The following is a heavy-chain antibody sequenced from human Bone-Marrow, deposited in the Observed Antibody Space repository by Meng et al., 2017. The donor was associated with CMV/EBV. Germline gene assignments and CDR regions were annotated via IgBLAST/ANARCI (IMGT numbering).Heavy chain of an antibody. CDR1: GGSFSGYY. D-gene: IGHD1-14*01. CDR2: INHSGST. J-gene: IGHJ5*02. CDR3: ARGLRKGPVAKYFDP. Sequence: SETLSLTCAVYGGSFSGYYWSWIRQPPGKGLEWIGEINHSGSTNYNPSLKSRVTISVDTSKNQFSLKLRSVTAADTAVYYCARGLRKGPVAKYFDPWGQGTLVTVSS. V-gene: IGHV4-34*01.